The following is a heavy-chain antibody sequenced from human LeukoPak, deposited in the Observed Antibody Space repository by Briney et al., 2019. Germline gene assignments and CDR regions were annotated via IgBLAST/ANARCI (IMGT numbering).Heavy chain of an antibody. CDR3: ARVRFGPGGELFDY. J-gene: IGHJ4*02. CDR1: GGSISPYY. D-gene: IGHD3-3*01. V-gene: IGHV4-4*07. Sequence: SETLSLTFTVSGGSISPYYWSWIRQPAGKGREWIGRVYTSGTTNYNPSLKSRVTMSVDASKNQFSLKLTSVTAADTAVYFCARVRFGPGGELFDYWGQGTLVTVSS. CDR2: VYTSGTT.